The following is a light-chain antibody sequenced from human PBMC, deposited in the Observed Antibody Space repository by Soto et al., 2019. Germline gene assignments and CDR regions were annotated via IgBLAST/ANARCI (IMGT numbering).Light chain of an antibody. CDR1: SSDIGNYDY. V-gene: IGLV2-14*01. J-gene: IGLJ1*01. Sequence: QSALTQPASVSGSPGQSITISCTGTSSDIGNYDYVSWFQQHPGKAPKLLISEGSNRPSGVSYRFSGSKSGTTASLTISGLQAEDEADYYCSSYTRTSSYVFGGGTKLTVL. CDR2: EGS. CDR3: SSYTRTSSYV.